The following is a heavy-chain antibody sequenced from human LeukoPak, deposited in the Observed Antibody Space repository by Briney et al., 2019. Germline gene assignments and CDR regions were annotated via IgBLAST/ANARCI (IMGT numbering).Heavy chain of an antibody. V-gene: IGHV3-23*01. J-gene: IGHJ4*02. Sequence: GGSLRLSCAASGFTFSSYGMSWVRQAPGKGLEWVSTISGSGGSTYYADSVKGRFTISRDNSKNTLYLQMNSLRAEDTAVYYCARGWNSCGNFDYWGQGTLVTVSS. CDR1: GFTFSSYG. D-gene: IGHD5-18*01. CDR3: ARGWNSCGNFDY. CDR2: ISGSGGST.